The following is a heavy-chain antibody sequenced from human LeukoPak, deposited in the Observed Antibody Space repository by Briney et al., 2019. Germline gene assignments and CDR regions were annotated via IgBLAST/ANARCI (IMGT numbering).Heavy chain of an antibody. Sequence: PGGSLRLSCATSGFNVISNYMSWVRQAPGKGLEWVSVIYSGGSTYYAASVKGRFTISRDKSKNTLYLQMSGLRVDDTATYYCAIIHSYGHAWGQGTLVTVSS. V-gene: IGHV3-66*01. CDR2: IYSGGST. CDR3: AIIHSYGHA. D-gene: IGHD5-18*01. J-gene: IGHJ5*02. CDR1: GFNVISNY.